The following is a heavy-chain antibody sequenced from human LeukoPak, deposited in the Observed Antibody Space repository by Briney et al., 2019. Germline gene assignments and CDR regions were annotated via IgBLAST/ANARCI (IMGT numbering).Heavy chain of an antibody. J-gene: IGHJ4*02. V-gene: IGHV3-23*01. D-gene: IGHD3-3*01. CDR2: ISGSGGST. CDR3: AKGFYPFVGVVIPIDY. CDR1: GFTFSSYA. Sequence: PGGSLRLSCAASGFTFSSYAMSWVRQAPGKGLEWVSAISGSGGSTYYADSVKGLFTISRDNSKNTLYLQMNSLRAEDTAVYYCAKGFYPFVGVVIPIDYWGQGTLVTVSS.